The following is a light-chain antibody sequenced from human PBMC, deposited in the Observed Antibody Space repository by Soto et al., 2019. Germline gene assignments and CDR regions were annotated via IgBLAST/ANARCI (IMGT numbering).Light chain of an antibody. V-gene: IGKV3-15*01. J-gene: IGKJ4*01. CDR2: GAS. CDR1: QSVFSN. Sequence: ETVMTQSPATLSVSPGERATLSCRASQSVFSNLAWYQQKPGQAPRLLIYGASTRATGIPARFSGSGSGTEFTPTISSLQSEDFAVYYCQQYNNWPPLTFGGGTKVEIK. CDR3: QQYNNWPPLT.